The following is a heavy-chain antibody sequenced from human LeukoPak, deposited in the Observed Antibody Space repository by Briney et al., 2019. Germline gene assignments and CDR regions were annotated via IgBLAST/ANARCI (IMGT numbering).Heavy chain of an antibody. Sequence: PGGSLRLSCAASGFTFSSYWMSWVGQAPGKGLEWVANIKQDGSEKYYVDSVKGRFTISRDNAKNSLYLQMNGLRAEDTAVYYCARRMTTVTAYFDYWGKGTLVTVSS. V-gene: IGHV3-7*01. J-gene: IGHJ4*02. CDR3: ARRMTTVTAYFDY. CDR2: IKQDGSEK. CDR1: GFTFSSYW. D-gene: IGHD4-11*01.